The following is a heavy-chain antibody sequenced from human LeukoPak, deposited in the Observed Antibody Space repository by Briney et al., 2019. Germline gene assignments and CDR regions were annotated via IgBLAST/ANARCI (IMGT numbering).Heavy chain of an antibody. Sequence: ASVKVSCKASGYTFTGYYMHWVRQAPGQGLEWMGWISAYNGNTNYAQKLQGRVTMTTDTSTSTVYMELSSLRSEDTAVYYCVRNYYDGTPDWFDPWGQGTLVTVSS. V-gene: IGHV1-18*04. CDR1: GYTFTGYY. CDR2: ISAYNGNT. CDR3: VRNYYDGTPDWFDP. J-gene: IGHJ5*02. D-gene: IGHD3-16*01.